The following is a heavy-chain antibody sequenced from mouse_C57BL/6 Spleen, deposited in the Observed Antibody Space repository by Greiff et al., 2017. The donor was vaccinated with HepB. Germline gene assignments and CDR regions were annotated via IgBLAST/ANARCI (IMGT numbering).Heavy chain of an antibody. CDR2: ISSGSSTI. V-gene: IGHV5-17*01. CDR3: ARGRANYGYFDY. J-gene: IGHJ2*01. CDR1: GFTFSDYG. Sequence: EVKLVESGGGLVKPGGSLKLSCAASGFTFSDYGMHWVRQAPEKGLEWVAYISSGSSTIYYADTVKGRFTISRDNAKNTLFLQMTSLRSEDTAMYYCARGRANYGYFDYWGQGTTLTVSS. D-gene: IGHD1-1*02.